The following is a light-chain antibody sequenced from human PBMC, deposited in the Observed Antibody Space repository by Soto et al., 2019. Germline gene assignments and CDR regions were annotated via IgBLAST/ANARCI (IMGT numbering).Light chain of an antibody. Sequence: EIVLTQSPGTLSLSPGERATLSCRASQSAISNLAWYQQKPGQTPRLLIYDASTRATDIPARFSGSGSGTDFTLTISSLLSEDFAVYYCHQYYKWPLTFGGGTKVDI. CDR1: QSAISN. J-gene: IGKJ4*01. CDR3: HQYYKWPLT. CDR2: DAS. V-gene: IGKV3-15*01.